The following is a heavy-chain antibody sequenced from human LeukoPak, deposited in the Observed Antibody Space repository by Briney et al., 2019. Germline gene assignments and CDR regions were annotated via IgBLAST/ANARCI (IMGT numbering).Heavy chain of an antibody. CDR2: IIPMFGTA. CDR3: ARDSSEADWFFDL. Sequence: GASVKVSCKASGGTFSSYAISWVRQAPGQGLEWMGGIIPMFGTANYTQKFQGRVTFTADESTSTAYMELSSLRSEDSAVYYCARDSSEADWFFDLWGRGTLVSVSS. CDR1: GGTFSSYA. V-gene: IGHV1-69*13. J-gene: IGHJ2*01.